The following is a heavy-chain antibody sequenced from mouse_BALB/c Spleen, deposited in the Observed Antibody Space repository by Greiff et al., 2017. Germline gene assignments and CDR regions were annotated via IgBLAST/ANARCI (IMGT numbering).Heavy chain of an antibody. D-gene: IGHD4-1*01. CDR1: GYTFTSYW. V-gene: IGHV1S22*01. J-gene: IGHJ3*01. Sequence: LQQPGSELVRPGASVKLSCKASGYTFTSYWIHWVKQRPGQGLEWIGNIYPGSGSTNYDEKFKSKATLTVDTSSSTAYMQLSSLTSEDSAVYYCTRSILTGRGFAYWGQGTLVTVSA. CDR2: IYPGSGST. CDR3: TRSILTGRGFAY.